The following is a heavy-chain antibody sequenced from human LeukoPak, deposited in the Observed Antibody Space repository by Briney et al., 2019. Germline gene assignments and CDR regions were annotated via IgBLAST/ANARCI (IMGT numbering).Heavy chain of an antibody. D-gene: IGHD6-19*01. Sequence: GASVKVSCKASGYTFTNYGITWVRQAPGQGLEWMGWISAYDGNTDYAQKLQGRVTMTIDTSTSTAYMELRSLRSDDTAVYYCARLDSSGYYYFDYWGQGTLVTVSS. CDR2: ISAYDGNT. J-gene: IGHJ4*02. V-gene: IGHV1-18*01. CDR3: ARLDSSGYYYFDY. CDR1: GYTFTNYG.